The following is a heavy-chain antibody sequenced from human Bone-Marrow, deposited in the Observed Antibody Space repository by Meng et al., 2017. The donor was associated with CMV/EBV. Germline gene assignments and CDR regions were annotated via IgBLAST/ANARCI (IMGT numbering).Heavy chain of an antibody. CDR2: IGTAGDT. CDR1: GFTFSSND. J-gene: IGHJ3*02. D-gene: IGHD1-26*01. Sequence: GESLKISCAASGFTFSSNDMHWVRQTTGKGLEWVSAIGTAGDTYYPGSVKGRFTISRDNAKNSLYLQMNSLRAEDTAVYYCARDRRVGAIGGAFDIWGQGTMVTVSS. CDR3: ARDRRVGAIGGAFDI. V-gene: IGHV3-13*01.